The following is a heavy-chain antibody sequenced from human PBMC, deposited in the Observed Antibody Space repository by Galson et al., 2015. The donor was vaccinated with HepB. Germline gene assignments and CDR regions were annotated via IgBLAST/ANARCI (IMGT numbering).Heavy chain of an antibody. CDR1: GSSFTSYW. J-gene: IGHJ4*02. CDR2: IYPGDSDT. D-gene: IGHD6-13*01. Sequence: QSGAEVKKPGESLKISCKGSGSSFTSYWIGWERQMPGKGLEWMGIIYPGDSDTRYSPSFQGQVTISADKSISTAYLQWSSLKASDTAMYYCARSFSGYSSSWPFFDYWGQGTLVTVSS. V-gene: IGHV5-51*01. CDR3: ARSFSGYSSSWPFFDY.